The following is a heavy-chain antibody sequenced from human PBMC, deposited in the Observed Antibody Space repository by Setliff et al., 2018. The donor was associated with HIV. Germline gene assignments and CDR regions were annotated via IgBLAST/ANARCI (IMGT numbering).Heavy chain of an antibody. D-gene: IGHD6-19*01. CDR2: MYSGGTT. Sequence: GGSLRLSCAASGFTVDSKYMSWVRQAPGKGLEWVSVMYSGGTTYYADSVKGRFTISRHNSKNTLYLQMDSLRSEDAAVYYCATCSGPLDYWGQGTLVTVSS. CDR3: ATCSGPLDY. CDR1: GFTVDSKY. V-gene: IGHV3-53*04. J-gene: IGHJ4*02.